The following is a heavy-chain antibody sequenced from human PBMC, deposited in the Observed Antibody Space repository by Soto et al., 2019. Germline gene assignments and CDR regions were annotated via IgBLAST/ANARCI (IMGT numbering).Heavy chain of an antibody. CDR3: TRGSCGSATCSPSGWLDP. J-gene: IGHJ5*02. Sequence: QVQLVQSGAEVKKPGASVKVSCKASGYTFTGYFVHWVRQAPGQGLEWRGLINPSGDGTSYAQKFQGRVTMTRDTSTSTVYMELSSLRSEDTAMYYCTRGSCGSATCSPSGWLDPWGQGTLVTVSS. CDR1: GYTFTGYF. V-gene: IGHV1-46*03. CDR2: INPSGDGT. D-gene: IGHD2-2*01.